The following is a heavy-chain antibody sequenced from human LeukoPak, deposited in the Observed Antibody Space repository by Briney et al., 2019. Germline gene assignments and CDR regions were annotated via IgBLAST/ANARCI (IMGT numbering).Heavy chain of an antibody. Sequence: GGSLRLSCAASGFTFSSFAMSWVRQAPGKGLEWVSTISGSGGSTNYADSVKGRFTFSRDNSKKTLYLQMNSLRAEDTAVYYCAKDLTDYGDYIEGSWGQGTLVTVSS. V-gene: IGHV3-23*01. J-gene: IGHJ5*02. D-gene: IGHD4-17*01. CDR1: GFTFSSFA. CDR3: AKDLTDYGDYIEGS. CDR2: ISGSGGST.